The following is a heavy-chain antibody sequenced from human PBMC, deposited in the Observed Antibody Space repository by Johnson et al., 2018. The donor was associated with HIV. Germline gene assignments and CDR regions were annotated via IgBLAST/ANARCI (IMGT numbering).Heavy chain of an antibody. J-gene: IGHJ3*01. D-gene: IGHD1-26*01. Sequence: QVQLVESGGGVVQPGGSLRLSCAASGFTFSSYGMHWVRQAPGKGLEWVSVIYSDGTTSFAQSVTGRFSISRDVSKNILYLQMHSLRTEDTAYYYCARDLPGIYDAFDLWGQGTKVTISS. V-gene: IGHV3-NL1*01. CDR1: GFTFSSYG. CDR3: ARDLPGIYDAFDL. CDR2: IYSDGTT.